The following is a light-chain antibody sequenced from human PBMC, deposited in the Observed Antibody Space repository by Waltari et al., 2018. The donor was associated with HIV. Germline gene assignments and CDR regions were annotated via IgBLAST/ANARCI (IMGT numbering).Light chain of an antibody. V-gene: IGLV2-8*01. CDR1: SSDVGGYNY. J-gene: IGLJ3*02. CDR3: SSYPGSFPWV. Sequence: QSALTRPPSASGSPGQSVTISCTGSSSDVGGYNYVSWYQQHPGKAPKLIIYEVTKRPSGVPDRSSGSKSGNTASLTVSVLQAEDEADYYCSSYPGSFPWVFGGGTKLTVL. CDR2: EVT.